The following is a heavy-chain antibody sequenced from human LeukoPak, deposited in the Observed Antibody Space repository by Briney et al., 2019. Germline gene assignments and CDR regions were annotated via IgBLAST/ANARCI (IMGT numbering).Heavy chain of an antibody. J-gene: IGHJ4*02. Sequence: SETLSLTCAVYGGSFSGYYRSWIRQPPGKGLEWIGEIIHNRSPNYNPSLKSRVTISVDTSKNQFSLKLSSVTAADTAVYYCVRNGRYSVDYWGQGTLVTVSS. V-gene: IGHV4-34*12. CDR3: VRNGRYSVDY. CDR1: GGSFSGYY. D-gene: IGHD2-15*01. CDR2: IIHNRSP.